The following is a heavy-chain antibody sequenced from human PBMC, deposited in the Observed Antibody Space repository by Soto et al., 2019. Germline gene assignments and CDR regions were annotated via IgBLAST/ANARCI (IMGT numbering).Heavy chain of an antibody. V-gene: IGHV4-59*01. J-gene: IGHJ5*02. CDR1: GGSISGYY. Sequence: SETLSLTCSVSGGSISGYYWSWIRQPPWKGLEWIGYIYDGDSANYNPSLKSRVIISVDTSRNQFSLRLSSVTAADTAVYYCARGYYNTSGYSLDPWGKGTLVTVST. CDR2: IYDGDSA. CDR3: ARGYYNTSGYSLDP. D-gene: IGHD3-22*01.